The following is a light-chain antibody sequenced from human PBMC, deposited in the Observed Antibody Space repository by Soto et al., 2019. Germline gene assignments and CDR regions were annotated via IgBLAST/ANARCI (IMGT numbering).Light chain of an antibody. J-gene: IGKJ4*01. CDR2: GAS. V-gene: IGKV3-20*01. CDR1: QSVSNSY. Sequence: EIVLTQSPGTLSLSPGERATLSCRASQSVSNSYLAWYQQKPGQAPSLLIYGASNRASGFPDRFSGSGSGTDFTLTISRLEPEDFAVYYCQQYGSSPLTFGGGTKVDIK. CDR3: QQYGSSPLT.